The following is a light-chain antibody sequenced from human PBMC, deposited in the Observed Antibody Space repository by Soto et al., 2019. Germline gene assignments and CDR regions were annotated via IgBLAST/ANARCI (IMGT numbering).Light chain of an antibody. CDR3: QQYGSSPWT. Sequence: EIVLTQSPGTLSLSPGERATLSCRASQSVSSSYSAWYQQQPGQPPRPLIYGVSSRAIGIPDRFSGGGSGTDFTLTSSRLEPEDVAVYYCQQYGSSPWTFGQGTKVEIK. CDR2: GVS. J-gene: IGKJ1*01. CDR1: QSVSSSY. V-gene: IGKV3-20*01.